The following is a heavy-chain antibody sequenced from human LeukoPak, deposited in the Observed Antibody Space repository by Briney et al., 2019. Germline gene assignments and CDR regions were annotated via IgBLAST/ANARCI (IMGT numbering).Heavy chain of an antibody. Sequence: PGGSLRLSCAASGFTFSNYAISWVRQAPGRGLEWVSFIAGGGGKTFYADSVKGRFTVSRDNSKNTLYLQMNSLRAEDTAVYYCAKCRLSYGDDAFEVWGQGTMVTVSS. J-gene: IGHJ3*01. CDR2: IAGGGGKT. V-gene: IGHV3-23*01. CDR1: GFTFSNYA. D-gene: IGHD4-17*01. CDR3: AKCRLSYGDDAFEV.